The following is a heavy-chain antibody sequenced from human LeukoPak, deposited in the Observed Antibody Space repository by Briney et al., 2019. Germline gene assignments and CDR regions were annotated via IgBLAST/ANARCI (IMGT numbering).Heavy chain of an antibody. Sequence: SETLSLTCAVSGYSIMSGYYWAWIRQPPGKGLEWIGSLHHTRSTYYNPSLKSRVSMSVDRSNNNFSLKLSTVTASDTAVYYCARDRESSPWELLLDYWGQGILVTVSS. D-gene: IGHD1-26*01. V-gene: IGHV4-38-2*02. CDR1: GYSIMSGYY. CDR2: LHHTRST. J-gene: IGHJ4*02. CDR3: ARDRESSPWELLLDY.